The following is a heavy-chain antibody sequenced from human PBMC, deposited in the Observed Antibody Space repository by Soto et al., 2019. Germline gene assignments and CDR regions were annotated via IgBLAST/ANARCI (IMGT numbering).Heavy chain of an antibody. CDR2: ITGSGGST. CDR1: GFSFSKYV. V-gene: IGHV3-23*01. J-gene: IGHJ4*02. CDR3: AQGNGDS. Sequence: GGSLRLSCAASGFSFSKYVMNWVRRTPGKGLEWVSGITGSGGSTFYADSVKGRFTISRDNSKNTLYLQMDSLRAEDTAIYYCAQGNGDSWGPGTLVTVSS.